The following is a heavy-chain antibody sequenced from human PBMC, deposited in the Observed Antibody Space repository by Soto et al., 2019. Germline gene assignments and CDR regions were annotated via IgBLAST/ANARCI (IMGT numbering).Heavy chain of an antibody. D-gene: IGHD6-13*01. V-gene: IGHV1-18*01. J-gene: IGHJ3*02. CDR1: GYTFTSYG. CDR2: ISAYNGNT. CDR3: AREPLQYSRSWYGAFDI. Sequence: QVQLVQSGAEVKKPGASVKVSCKASGYTFTSYGISWVRQAPGQGLEWMGWISAYNGNTNYAQKLKGRVTMTTDTSTSTAYMELRSLRSDDTAVYYCAREPLQYSRSWYGAFDIWGQGTMVTVSS.